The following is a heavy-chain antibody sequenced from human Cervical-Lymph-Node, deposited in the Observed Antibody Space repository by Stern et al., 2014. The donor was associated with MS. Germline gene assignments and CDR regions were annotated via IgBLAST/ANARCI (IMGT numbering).Heavy chain of an antibody. D-gene: IGHD4-17*01. Sequence: QVQLQESGPGLAKPSETLSLTCTVSGGSISNYYWSWIRQPPGKGLEWIGDIYYSGSTNYNPSLKSRGAMAVDTSKDHISLTPPSVTAADTGVYYCARRGTTGIDYWGQGTLVTVSS. J-gene: IGHJ4*02. V-gene: IGHV4-59*08. CDR3: ARRGTTGIDY. CDR2: IYYSGST. CDR1: GGSISNYY.